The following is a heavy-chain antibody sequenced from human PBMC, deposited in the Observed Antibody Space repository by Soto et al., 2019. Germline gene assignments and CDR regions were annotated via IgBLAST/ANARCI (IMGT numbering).Heavy chain of an antibody. V-gene: IGHV3-53*01. CDR3: STSSRNEYHFAMDA. D-gene: IGHD6-6*01. CDR1: GLSVSSSD. J-gene: IGHJ6*02. Sequence: EGSLRLSCAASGLSVSSSDMSWVRQASGKGLEWVSVIYSGGSTHDADSVKGRFTISRDNSKNTVHLQMNSLRVDDTAVYFCSTSSRNEYHFAMDAWGQGTTVTVSS. CDR2: IYSGGST.